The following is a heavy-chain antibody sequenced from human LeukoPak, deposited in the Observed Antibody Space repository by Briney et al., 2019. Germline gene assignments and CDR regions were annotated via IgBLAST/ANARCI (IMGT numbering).Heavy chain of an antibody. CDR2: INPNSGGT. D-gene: IGHD2-2*01. CDR3: ARVVPAATNDAFDI. J-gene: IGHJ3*02. V-gene: IGHV1-2*02. CDR1: GYTFTGYY. Sequence: ASVKVSCKASGYTFTGYYMHWVRQAPGQGLEWMGWINPNSGGTNYAQKFQGRVTMTRDTSISTAYMELSRLRSDDTAVYYCARVVPAATNDAFDIWGQGTMVTVSS.